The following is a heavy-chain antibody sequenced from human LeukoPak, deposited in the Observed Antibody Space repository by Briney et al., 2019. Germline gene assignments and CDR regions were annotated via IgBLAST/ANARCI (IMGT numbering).Heavy chain of an antibody. V-gene: IGHV4-38-2*02. CDR1: GYSISRGYY. CDR2: IYHSGST. Sequence: PSETLSLTCTVSGYSISRGYYWGWIRQPPGKELEWIGNIYHSGSTSSNPSLKTRVIISVDTSNNQFSLNLSCVTAADTAIYYCGSASTVTTGVVEFWGQGTLVTVSS. D-gene: IGHD4-17*01. J-gene: IGHJ1*01. CDR3: GSASTVTTGVVEF.